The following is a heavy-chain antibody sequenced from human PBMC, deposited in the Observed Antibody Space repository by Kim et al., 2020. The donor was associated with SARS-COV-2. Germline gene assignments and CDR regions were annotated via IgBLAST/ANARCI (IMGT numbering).Heavy chain of an antibody. Sequence: VKGRLTISRDNSKNTLYLQMNSLRAEDTAVYYCAKERDMFYYDSSGPFDYWGQGTLVTVSS. J-gene: IGHJ4*02. D-gene: IGHD3-22*01. CDR3: AKERDMFYYDSSGPFDY. V-gene: IGHV3-30*02.